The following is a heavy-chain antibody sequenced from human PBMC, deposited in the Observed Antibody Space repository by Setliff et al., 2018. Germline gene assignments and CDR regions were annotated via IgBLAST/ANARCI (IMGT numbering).Heavy chain of an antibody. CDR2: IYTSGNT. Sequence: TSETLSLTCTVSGGSISSSSYYWGWIRQPPGKGLEWIGSIYTSGNTNYNPSLKSRVTMSVDTSKKQFSLKLSSVTAADTAVYYCARGKSYYYYMDVWGKGTTVTVSS. CDR3: ARGKSYYYYMDV. J-gene: IGHJ6*03. V-gene: IGHV4-39*07. CDR1: GGSISSSSYY.